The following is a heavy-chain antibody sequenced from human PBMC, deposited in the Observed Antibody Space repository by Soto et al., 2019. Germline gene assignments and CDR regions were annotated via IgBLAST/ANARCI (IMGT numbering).Heavy chain of an antibody. CDR3: AKVSEMGSVTEGYYYYMDV. J-gene: IGHJ6*03. V-gene: IGHV1-69*02. CDR2: IIPILGIA. CDR1: GGTFSNYT. Sequence: QVQLVQSGAEVKKPGSSVKVSCKASGGTFSNYTISWVRPAPGQGLEWVGRIIPILGIANYAQKFQGRVTITADKSTNTAYMELSSLRSEDTAMYYCAKVSEMGSVTEGYYYYMDVWGKGTTVTVSS. D-gene: IGHD3-10*01.